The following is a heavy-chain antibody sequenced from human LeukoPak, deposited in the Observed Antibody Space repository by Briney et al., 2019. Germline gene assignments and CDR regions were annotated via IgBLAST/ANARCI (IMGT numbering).Heavy chain of an antibody. V-gene: IGHV3-7*01. CDR3: AREVRGVIIYAFDI. D-gene: IGHD3-10*01. J-gene: IGHJ3*02. Sequence: PGGSLRLSCAASGFTFSSYWMSWVRQAPGKGLVWVANIKQDGSEKYYVDSVKGRFTISRDNAKNSLYLQMNSLRAEDTAVYYCAREVRGVIIYAFDIWGQGTMVTVSS. CDR1: GFTFSSYW. CDR2: IKQDGSEK.